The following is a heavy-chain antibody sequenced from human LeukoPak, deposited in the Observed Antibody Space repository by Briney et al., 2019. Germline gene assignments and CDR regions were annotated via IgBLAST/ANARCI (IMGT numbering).Heavy chain of an antibody. CDR3: ARPTYSGSYYWFDY. CDR1: GFTFSSYG. D-gene: IGHD1-26*01. CDR2: IWYDGSNK. V-gene: IGHV3-33*01. J-gene: IGHJ4*02. Sequence: GGSLRLSCAASGFTFSSYGMHWVRQAPGKGLEWVAVIWYDGSNKYYADSVKGRFTISRDNSKNTLYLQMNSLRAEDTAVYYCARPTYSGSYYWFDYWGQGTLVAVSS.